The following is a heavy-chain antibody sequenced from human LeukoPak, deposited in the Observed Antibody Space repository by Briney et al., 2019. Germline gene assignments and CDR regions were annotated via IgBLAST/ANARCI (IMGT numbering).Heavy chain of an antibody. Sequence: AGESLKSSCKGSGYSFTSYWISWVRQMPGKGLEWMGRIDPSDSYTNYSPSFQGHVTISADKSISTAYLQWSSLKASDTAMYYCARLSSSALDAFDIWGQGTMVTVSS. J-gene: IGHJ3*02. CDR2: IDPSDSYT. CDR3: ARLSSSALDAFDI. CDR1: GYSFTSYW. D-gene: IGHD2-2*01. V-gene: IGHV5-10-1*01.